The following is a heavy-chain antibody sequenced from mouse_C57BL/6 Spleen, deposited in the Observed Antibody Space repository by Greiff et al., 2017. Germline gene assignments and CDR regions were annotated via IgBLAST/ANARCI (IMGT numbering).Heavy chain of an antibody. CDR1: GYAFSSYW. CDR2: IYPGDGDT. V-gene: IGHV1-80*01. Sequence: VQLQQSGAELVKPGASVKISCTASGYAFSSYWMNWVQQRPGKGLEWIGRIYPGDGDTNYNGKFKGKDTLTADKSSSTAYMQLSSLTSEDSAVYFCAGSGDYLAYWGQAPLVTVSA. CDR3: AGSGDYLAY. J-gene: IGHJ3*01. D-gene: IGHD2-4*01.